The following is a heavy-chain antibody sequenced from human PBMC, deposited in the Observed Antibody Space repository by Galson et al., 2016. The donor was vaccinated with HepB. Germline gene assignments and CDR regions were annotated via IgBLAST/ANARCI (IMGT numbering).Heavy chain of an antibody. CDR1: EFTFSNYG. D-gene: IGHD6-13*01. J-gene: IGHJ4*02. CDR3: AREMHVAAAAAFDF. Sequence: SLRLSCATSEFTFSNYGIYWVRQAPGKGLEWVSYISSSGTTIYYADSVKGRFTISRDNAKNSLYLQMNSLKVEDTAVYYCAREMHVAAAAAFDFWGRGTLVTVSS. V-gene: IGHV3-48*04. CDR2: ISSSGTTI.